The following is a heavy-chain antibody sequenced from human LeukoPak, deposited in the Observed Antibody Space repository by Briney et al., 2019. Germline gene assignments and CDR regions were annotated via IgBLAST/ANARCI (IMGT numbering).Heavy chain of an antibody. V-gene: IGHV3-23*01. CDR2: ISADGNI. Sequence: GGSLRLSCEASGFTFSTYWMHWVRQAPGKGLVWVSAISADGNIYYADSVKGRFTISRDNSKNTLHLQMNSLRAEDTALYYCAKRSIAFDYWGQGTLVTVSS. CDR3: AKRSIAFDY. J-gene: IGHJ4*02. D-gene: IGHD2-21*01. CDR1: GFTFSTYW.